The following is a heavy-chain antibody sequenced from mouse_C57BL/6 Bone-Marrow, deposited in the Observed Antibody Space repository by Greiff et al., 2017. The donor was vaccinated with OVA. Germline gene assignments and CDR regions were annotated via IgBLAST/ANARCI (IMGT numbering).Heavy chain of an antibody. CDR2: IDPANGNT. Sequence: LVESVAELVRPGASVKLSCTASGFNIKNTYMHWVKQRPEQGLEWIGRIDPANGNTKYAPKFQGKATITADTSSNTAYLQLSSLTSEDTAIYYCASGSGYVDYAMDYWGQGTSVTVSS. CDR1: GFNIKNTY. J-gene: IGHJ4*01. V-gene: IGHV14-3*01. CDR3: ASGSGYVDYAMDY. D-gene: IGHD3-2*02.